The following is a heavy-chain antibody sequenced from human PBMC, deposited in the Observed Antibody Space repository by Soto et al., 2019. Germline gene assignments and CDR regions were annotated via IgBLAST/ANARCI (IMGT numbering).Heavy chain of an antibody. CDR3: ATAGRGYSYGLLVY. Sequence: ASVKVSCKVSGYTLTELSMHWVRQAPGKGLEWMGGFDPEDGETIYAQKFQGRVTMTEDTSTDTAYMELSSLRSEDTAVYYCATAGRGYSYGLLVYWGQGTLVTVSS. D-gene: IGHD5-18*01. CDR2: FDPEDGET. CDR1: GYTLTELS. V-gene: IGHV1-24*01. J-gene: IGHJ4*02.